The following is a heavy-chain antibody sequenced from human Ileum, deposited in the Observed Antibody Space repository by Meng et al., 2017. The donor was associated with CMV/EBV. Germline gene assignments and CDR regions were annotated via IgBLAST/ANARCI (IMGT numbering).Heavy chain of an antibody. V-gene: IGHV2-5*02. D-gene: IGHD6-19*01. J-gene: IGHJ5*01. Sequence: HTTLKDSLPHLVNPAPTLTLTFTFLGFSLSNNGMGVGWIRQPRGQALDWLALIYWDDDKHYRPSLKSRLAITTDSSKNHVVLIMTNMDPLDTATYYCVRRRGGGSGWTWFDSWGQGILVTVSS. CDR1: GFSLSNNGMG. CDR3: VRRRGGGSGWTWFDS. CDR2: IYWDDDK.